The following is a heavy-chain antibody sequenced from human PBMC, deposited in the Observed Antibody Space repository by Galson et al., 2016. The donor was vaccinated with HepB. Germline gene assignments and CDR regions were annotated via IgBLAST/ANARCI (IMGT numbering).Heavy chain of an antibody. Sequence: SLRLSCAASGFTFSNYGMHWVRQVPGKGLEWVSSITGSGGDTYYVDSVKGRFSISRDNSKNTLYLQMNNVRAEDTAVYYCAKDEFRGGSGSHQGSYFGMNVWGQGTTVTVSS. D-gene: IGHD3-10*01. CDR3: AKDEFRGGSGSHQGSYFGMNV. CDR2: ITGSGGDT. V-gene: IGHV3-23*01. J-gene: IGHJ6*02. CDR1: GFTFSNYG.